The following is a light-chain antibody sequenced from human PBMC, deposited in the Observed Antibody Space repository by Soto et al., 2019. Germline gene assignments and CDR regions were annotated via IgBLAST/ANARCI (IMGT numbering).Light chain of an antibody. CDR3: QQYNNWPPVT. Sequence: EIVMTQSPATLSVSPVERSTLSCRASQSVSSNLAWYQQKPGQAPRLLIYGASTRATGIPARFSGSGSGTEFTLTISSLQSEDFAVYYCQQYNNWPPVTFGQGTKVDNK. V-gene: IGKV3-15*01. CDR2: GAS. CDR1: QSVSSN. J-gene: IGKJ1*01.